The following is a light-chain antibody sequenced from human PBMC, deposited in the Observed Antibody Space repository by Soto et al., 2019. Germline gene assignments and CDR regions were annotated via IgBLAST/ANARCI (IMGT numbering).Light chain of an antibody. CDR1: QSVGTN. CDR3: QQYNNWPRWT. J-gene: IGKJ1*01. V-gene: IGKV3-15*01. CDR2: GAS. Sequence: DIVMTQSPGTLSVSPGERATLSCRASQSVGTNLAWYQQKPGQAPRLLIYGASTRATGIPARFSGSGSGTEFTLTISSLQSEDFAVYYCQQYNNWPRWTFGQGTKVDIK.